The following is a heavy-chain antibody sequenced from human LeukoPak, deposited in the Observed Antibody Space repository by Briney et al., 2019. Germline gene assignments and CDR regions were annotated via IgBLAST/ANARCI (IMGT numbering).Heavy chain of an antibody. CDR2: IYYSGST. Sequence: SETLSLTCTVSGGSISSYYWSWIRQPPGKGLEWIGYIYYSGSTNYNPSLKSRVTISVDTSKNQFSLKLSSVTAADTAVYYCARSPTKRVPEDYWGQGTLVTVSS. J-gene: IGHJ4*02. CDR1: GGSISSYY. CDR3: ARSPTKRVPEDY. V-gene: IGHV4-59*01. D-gene: IGHD2-2*01.